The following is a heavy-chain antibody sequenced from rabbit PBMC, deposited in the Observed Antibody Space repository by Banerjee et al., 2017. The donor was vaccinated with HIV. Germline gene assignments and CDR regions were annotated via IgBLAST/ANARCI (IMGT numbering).Heavy chain of an antibody. Sequence: QEQLEESGRGLVRPEGSLTLTCKASEFSFSNNVYMCWVRQAPGKGLEWIACIYIASGSTYYASWAKGRFTISKTSSTTVTLQMTSLTAADTATYFCARSGYVGWGGDGDLMGNKLWGPGTLVTVS. CDR3: ARSGYVGWGGDGDLMGNKL. J-gene: IGHJ4*01. CDR2: IYIASGST. V-gene: IGHV1S45*01. D-gene: IGHD4-1*01. CDR1: EFSFSNNVY.